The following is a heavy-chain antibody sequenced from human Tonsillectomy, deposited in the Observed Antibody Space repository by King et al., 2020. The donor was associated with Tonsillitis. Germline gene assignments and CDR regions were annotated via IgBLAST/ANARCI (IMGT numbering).Heavy chain of an antibody. Sequence: VQLVEAGGGLVKPGGSLRLSCAASGFTFSDYYMSWIRQAPGKGLEWVSYISSSGNTIYYADSVKGRFTISRDNAKNSLYLQMNSLRAEDTAVYYCARDHITGTTKGYYGMDVWGQGTTVTVSS. D-gene: IGHD1-7*01. CDR1: GFTFSDYY. CDR3: ARDHITGTTKGYYGMDV. J-gene: IGHJ6*02. V-gene: IGHV3-11*01. CDR2: ISSSGNTI.